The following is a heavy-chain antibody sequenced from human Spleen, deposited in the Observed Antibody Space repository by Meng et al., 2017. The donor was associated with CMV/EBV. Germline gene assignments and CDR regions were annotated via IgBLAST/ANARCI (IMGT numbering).Heavy chain of an antibody. Sequence: LSFTISGVCVRCFRHSSCWLRQRPGKGLEWIDYIHYPARTNYIPSLKDRLTISLDTSENQFSLKLTSVTTADTAIYFCAGGEQVPLGYWGQGALVTVSS. CDR3: AGGEQVPLGY. V-gene: IGHV4-61*01. J-gene: IGHJ4*02. D-gene: IGHD1/OR15-1a*01. CDR2: IHYPART. CDR1: GVCVRCFRHS.